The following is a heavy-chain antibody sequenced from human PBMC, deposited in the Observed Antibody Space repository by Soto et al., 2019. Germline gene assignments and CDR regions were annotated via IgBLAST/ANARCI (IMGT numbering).Heavy chain of an antibody. D-gene: IGHD6-19*01. CDR1: GGSFSGYY. Sequence: PSETLSLTCAVYGGSFSGYYWSWIPQSPGKGLEWIGEINHSGSTNYNPSLKSRVTISVDTSKNHFSLKLSSVTAADTAVYYCARVLEGRGWYHQSFDYWGQGTLVTVSS. CDR3: ARVLEGRGWYHQSFDY. J-gene: IGHJ4*02. V-gene: IGHV4-34*01. CDR2: INHSGST.